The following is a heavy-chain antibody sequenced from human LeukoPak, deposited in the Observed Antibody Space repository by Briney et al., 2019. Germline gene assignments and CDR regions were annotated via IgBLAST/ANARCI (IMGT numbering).Heavy chain of an antibody. J-gene: IGHJ4*02. D-gene: IGHD6-6*01. CDR3: ARGSMYSSSSGLVY. V-gene: IGHV4-59*12. Sequence: SETLSLTCTVSGGSISSYYWSWIRQPPGKGLEWIGYIYYSGSTNYNPSLKSRVTISVDTSKNQFSLKLSSVTAADTAVYYCARGSMYSSSSGLVYWGQGTLVTVSS. CDR1: GGSISSYY. CDR2: IYYSGST.